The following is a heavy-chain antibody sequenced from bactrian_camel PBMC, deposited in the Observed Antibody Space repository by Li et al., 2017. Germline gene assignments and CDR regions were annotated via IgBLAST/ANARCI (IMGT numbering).Heavy chain of an antibody. Sequence: QVQLVESGGDLVQSGGSLRLTCAASGFTFSSACMIWFRQTPGKEREAVAVIRLQTGYTYYADSVQDRFSISRDSAKTTVVLQMNNLKIEDTATYFCAADQPPCYTWFPLGTYEYRYWGQGTQVTVS. J-gene: IGHJ4*01. V-gene: IGHV3S1*01. CDR1: GFTFSSAC. D-gene: IGHD2*01. CDR3: AADQPPCYTWFPLGTYEYRY. CDR2: IRLQTGYT.